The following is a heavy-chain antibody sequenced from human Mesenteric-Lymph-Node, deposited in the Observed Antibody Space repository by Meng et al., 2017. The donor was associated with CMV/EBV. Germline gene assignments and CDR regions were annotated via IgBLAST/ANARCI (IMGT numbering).Heavy chain of an antibody. Sequence: LSCAASGFSVRRNYMSWVRQAPVKGLAWVSVIYRGGDTFYADSVKGRFTISRDISENTVFLQMNSLRAEDTAMYYCARDQSSSSSFDSWGQGTLVTVSS. V-gene: IGHV3-53*01. CDR3: ARDQSSSSSFDS. CDR2: IYRGGDT. CDR1: GFSVRRNY. J-gene: IGHJ4*02. D-gene: IGHD6-6*01.